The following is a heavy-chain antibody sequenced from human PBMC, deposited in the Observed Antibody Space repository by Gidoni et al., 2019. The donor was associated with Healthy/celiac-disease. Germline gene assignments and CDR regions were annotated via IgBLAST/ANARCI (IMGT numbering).Heavy chain of an antibody. CDR3: AREGVFEHSSSSNYYYGMDV. D-gene: IGHD6-6*01. CDR2: ISSSSSTI. V-gene: IGHV3-48*01. Sequence: EVQLVESGGGLVQPGGSLRLSCAAYGFPFSSYSRTWVRQAPGKGLEGVSFISSSSSTIYYADSVKGRFTISRDNAKNSLYLQMNSLRAEDTAVYYCAREGVFEHSSSSNYYYGMDVWGQGTTVTVSS. CDR1: GFPFSSYS. J-gene: IGHJ6*02.